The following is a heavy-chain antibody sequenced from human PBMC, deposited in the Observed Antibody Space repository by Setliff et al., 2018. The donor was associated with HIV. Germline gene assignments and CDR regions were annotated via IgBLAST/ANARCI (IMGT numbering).Heavy chain of an antibody. CDR2: ITTYNSRT. CDR3: ARDGLYDSSGYEYFQL. Sequence: GASVKVSCKASGYSFVSYGISWVRQAPGQGLEWLGWITTYNSRTSHAQKLQGRVTMTTDASTSTAYMELRSLRSDDTAVYYCARDGLYDSSGYEYFQLWGQGTLVTVSS. V-gene: IGHV1-18*01. J-gene: IGHJ1*01. CDR1: GYSFVSYG. D-gene: IGHD3-22*01.